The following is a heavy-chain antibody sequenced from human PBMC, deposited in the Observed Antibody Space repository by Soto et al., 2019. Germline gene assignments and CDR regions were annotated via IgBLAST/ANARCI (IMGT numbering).Heavy chain of an antibody. Sequence: PSETLSLTCTVSGGSISSSSYYWGWIRQPPGKGLEWIGSIYYSGSTYYNPSLKSRVTISVDTSKNQFSLKLSSVTAADTAVYYCARHLSNAYGSGKYNWFDPWGQGTLVTVSS. J-gene: IGHJ5*02. CDR1: GGSISSSSYY. V-gene: IGHV4-39*01. CDR3: ARHLSNAYGSGKYNWFDP. D-gene: IGHD3-10*01. CDR2: IYYSGST.